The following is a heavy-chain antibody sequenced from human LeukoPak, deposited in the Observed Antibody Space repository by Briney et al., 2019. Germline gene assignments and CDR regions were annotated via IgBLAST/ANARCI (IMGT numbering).Heavy chain of an antibody. CDR2: INAGNGNT. Sequence: GASVKVSCKASGYTFTRYAMHWVRQAPGQRLEWMGWINAGNGNTKYSQKFQGRVTITRDTSASTAYMELSSLRSEDTAVYYCARDWRDYGDYGDTVVDWFDPWGQGTLVTVSS. J-gene: IGHJ5*02. CDR1: GYTFTRYA. V-gene: IGHV1-3*01. D-gene: IGHD4-17*01. CDR3: ARDWRDYGDYGDTVVDWFDP.